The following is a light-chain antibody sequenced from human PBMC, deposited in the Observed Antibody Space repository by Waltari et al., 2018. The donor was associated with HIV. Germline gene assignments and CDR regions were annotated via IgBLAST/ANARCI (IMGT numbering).Light chain of an antibody. CDR3: TSYEGKNNLV. CDR2: EVN. Sequence: QSALTQPPSASGSPGQSVTIPCPGTSTDVPTYNYVSWYQQHPGEAPKILIYEVNKRPSGVPDRFSGSKSGNTASLTVSGLQADDEADYYCTSYEGKNNLVFGGGTKLTVL. V-gene: IGLV2-8*01. J-gene: IGLJ2*01. CDR1: STDVPTYNY.